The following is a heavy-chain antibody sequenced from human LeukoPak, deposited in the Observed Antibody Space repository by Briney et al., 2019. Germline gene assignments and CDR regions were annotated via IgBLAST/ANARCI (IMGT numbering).Heavy chain of an antibody. D-gene: IGHD2-15*01. CDR2: MNPNSGNT. CDR1: GYTFTSYD. CDR3: ARDRGCSGGSCYGSGDWFDP. Sequence: GASVKVSCKASGYTFTSYDINWVRQATGQGLEWMGWMNPNSGNTGYAQKFQGRVTITRNTSISTAYMELRSLRSDDTAVYYCARDRGCSGGSCYGSGDWFDPWGQGTLVTVSS. V-gene: IGHV1-8*03. J-gene: IGHJ5*02.